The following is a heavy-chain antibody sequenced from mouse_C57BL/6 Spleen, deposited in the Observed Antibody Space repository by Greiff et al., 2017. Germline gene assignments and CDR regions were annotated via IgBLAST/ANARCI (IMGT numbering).Heavy chain of an antibody. CDR2: IYPGSGST. V-gene: IGHV1-55*01. CDR1: GYTFTSYW. Sequence: QVQLKQPGAELVKPGASVKMSCKASGYTFTSYWITWVKQRPGQGLEWIGDIYPGSGSTNYNEKFKSKATLTVDKSSSTAYMQLSSLTSEDSAVYYCARDGIDYWGQGTTLTVSS. D-gene: IGHD1-1*01. J-gene: IGHJ2*01. CDR3: ARDGIDY.